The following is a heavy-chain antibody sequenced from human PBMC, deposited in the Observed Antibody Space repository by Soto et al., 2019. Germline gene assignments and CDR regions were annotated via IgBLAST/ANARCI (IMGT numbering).Heavy chain of an antibody. CDR2: IYDSGSS. J-gene: IGHJ3*02. D-gene: IGHD3-3*01. CDR3: ARATQYYIYSSGYPTGPYFAFDI. Sequence: QLQLQESGSGLVKPSQTLSLTCAVSGGSISSDGSSWSWIRQPPGKGLEWIGYIYDSGSSYYNPSYKSRITISMDTSKNQFSLTLSSVTAADTVVYYCARATQYYIYSSGYPTGPYFAFDIWGQGTMVTVSS. V-gene: IGHV4-30-2*01. CDR1: GGSISSDGSS.